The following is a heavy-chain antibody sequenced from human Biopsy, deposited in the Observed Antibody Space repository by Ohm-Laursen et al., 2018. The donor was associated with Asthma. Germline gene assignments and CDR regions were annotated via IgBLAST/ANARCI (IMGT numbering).Heavy chain of an antibody. CDR2: TMTLFLTT. CDR1: GGTFSNFA. V-gene: IGHV1-69*13. Sequence: SVKVSCKAPGGTFSNFAISWVRQAPGQGLEWLGGTMTLFLTTNYAQQFQCRVTTTADESTSTAYMEVTSLRSEDTAMYYCARCQVGYSSGWSLLLKKIYYSGMDVWGQGTAVTVSS. J-gene: IGHJ6*02. CDR3: ARCQVGYSSGWSLLLKKIYYSGMDV. D-gene: IGHD6-19*01.